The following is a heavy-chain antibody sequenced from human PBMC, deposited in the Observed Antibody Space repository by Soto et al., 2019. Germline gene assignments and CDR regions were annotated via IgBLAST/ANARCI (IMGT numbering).Heavy chain of an antibody. CDR1: GFTFSSYA. CDR3: ARDQGEAYAFDI. CDR2: ISGSGGST. J-gene: IGHJ3*02. V-gene: IGHV3-23*01. D-gene: IGHD2-21*01. Sequence: PGGSLRLSCAASGFTFSSYAMSWVRQAPGKGLEWVSAISGSGGSTNYADSVKGRFTISRDNSKNTLYLQMNSLRAEDTAVYYCARDQGEAYAFDIWGQGTMVTVSS.